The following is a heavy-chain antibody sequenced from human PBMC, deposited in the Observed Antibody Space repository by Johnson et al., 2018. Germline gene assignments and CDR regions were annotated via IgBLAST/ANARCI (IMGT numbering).Heavy chain of an antibody. CDR3: AKDWYSSGWYESNYYYGMDV. Sequence: QVQLVETGAEVKKPGSSVKVSCKASGGTFSSYAISWVRQAPGQGLEWMGGIIPIFGTANYAQQFQGRVTITADESTSTAYMELSSLRAEDTAVYYCAKDWYSSGWYESNYYYGMDVWGQGTTVTVSS. J-gene: IGHJ6*02. CDR2: IIPIFGTA. CDR1: GGTFSSYA. V-gene: IGHV1-69*01. D-gene: IGHD6-19*01.